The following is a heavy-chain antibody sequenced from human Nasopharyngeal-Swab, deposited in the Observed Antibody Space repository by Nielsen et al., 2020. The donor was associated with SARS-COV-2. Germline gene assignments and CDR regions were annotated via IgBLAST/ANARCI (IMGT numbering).Heavy chain of an antibody. CDR3: ARDVWGPDY. CDR1: GFTFSSYG. CDR2: IWYDGSNK. V-gene: IGHV3-33*01. D-gene: IGHD3-16*01. J-gene: IGHJ4*02. Sequence: GESLKISCAASGFTFSSYGMHWVRQAPGKGLEWVAVIWYDGSNKYYADSVKGRFTISRDNSKNTLYLQMNSLRAEDTAVYYCARDVWGPDYWGQGILVTVSS.